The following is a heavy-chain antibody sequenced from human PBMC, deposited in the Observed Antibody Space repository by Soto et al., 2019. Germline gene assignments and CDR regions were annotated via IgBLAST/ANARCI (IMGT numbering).Heavy chain of an antibody. CDR3: NRGSEYDFWSGYL. CDR2: IVPMFGTS. CDR1: GGTSTRYA. Sequence: QERLVQSGAEVRKPGSSVKDSCKVTGGTSTRYAINWVRQAPGQGLEWMGGIVPMFGTSKYAQKFQGRVTITADISTNIAYMELRSLRSEDTAVYYCNRGSEYDFWSGYLWGQGTLVSVSS. J-gene: IGHJ4*02. D-gene: IGHD3-3*01. V-gene: IGHV1-69*06.